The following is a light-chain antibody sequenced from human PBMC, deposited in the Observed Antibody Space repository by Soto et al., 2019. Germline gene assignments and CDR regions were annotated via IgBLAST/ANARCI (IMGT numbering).Light chain of an antibody. V-gene: IGLV2-14*03. CDR1: SSDVGRYNY. CDR2: DVS. Sequence: QSALTQPASVSGSPGQSITISCTGASSDVGRYNYVSWYQHHPGKAPKLMIYDVSSRPSGVSNRFSGSKSGNTASLTISGLKAEDEAHYYCSSYTSSSTWVFGGGTQLTVL. J-gene: IGLJ7*01. CDR3: SSYTSSSTWV.